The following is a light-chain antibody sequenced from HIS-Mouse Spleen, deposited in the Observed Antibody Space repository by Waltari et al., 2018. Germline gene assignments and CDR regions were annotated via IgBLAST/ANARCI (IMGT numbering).Light chain of an antibody. J-gene: IGLJ2*01. CDR2: EDS. V-gene: IGLV3-10*01. Sequence: SYELTQPPSVSLSPGQTARTTCSADALPEKYAYWYQQKSGQPPVLVIYEDSKRPSGIPERFSGSSSGTMATLTISGAQVEDEADYYCYSTDSSGNHRVFGGGTKLTVL. CDR1: ALPEKY. CDR3: YSTDSSGNHRV.